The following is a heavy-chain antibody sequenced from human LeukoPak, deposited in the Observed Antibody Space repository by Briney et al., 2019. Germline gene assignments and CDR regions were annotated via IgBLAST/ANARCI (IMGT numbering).Heavy chain of an antibody. J-gene: IGHJ2*01. CDR3: ARDRESLWYLDL. V-gene: IGHV3-30*02. CDR2: IRYDGSNK. Sequence: GGSLRLSCAASGFTFSSYGMHWVRQAPGKGLEWVAFIRYDGSNKYYADSVKGRFTISRDNSKNTLYVQMNSLRAEDTAVYYCARDRESLWYLDLWGRGTLVTVSS. D-gene: IGHD3-10*01. CDR1: GFTFSSYG.